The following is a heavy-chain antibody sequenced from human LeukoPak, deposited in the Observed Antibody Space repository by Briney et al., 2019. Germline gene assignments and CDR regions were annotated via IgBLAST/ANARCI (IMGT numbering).Heavy chain of an antibody. CDR3: TTDLYQLLSFDY. CDR2: IKSKTDGGTT. V-gene: IGHV3-15*01. CDR1: GFTFSNAW. Sequence: GGSLRLSCAASGFTFSNAWMSWVRQAPGKGLEWVGRIKSKTDGGTTDYAAPVKGRFTISRDDSKNTLYLQMNSLKTEDTAVYYCTTDLYQLLSFDYWGQGTLVTVSS. D-gene: IGHD2-2*01. J-gene: IGHJ4*02.